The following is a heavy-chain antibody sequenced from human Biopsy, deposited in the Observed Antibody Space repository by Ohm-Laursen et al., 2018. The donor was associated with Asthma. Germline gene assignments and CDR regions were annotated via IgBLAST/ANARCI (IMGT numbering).Heavy chain of an antibody. V-gene: IGHV1-18*01. CDR1: GYTFNSAG. CDR2: FTVYNGNT. CDR3: ARAVDYSHYYGIDV. J-gene: IGHJ6*02. D-gene: IGHD2-15*01. Sequence: GSSVKVSCKTSGYTFNSAGITWVRQAPGQGLGGLGGFTVYNGNTKVAQKLQDRVTMITDTSTSTAYMELRSLRSDDTAVYFCARAVDYSHYYGIDVWGQGTTVTVS.